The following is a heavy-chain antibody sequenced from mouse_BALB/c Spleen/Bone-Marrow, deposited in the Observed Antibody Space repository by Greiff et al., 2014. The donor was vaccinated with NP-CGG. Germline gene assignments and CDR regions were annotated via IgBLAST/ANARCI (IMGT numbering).Heavy chain of an antibody. CDR2: ISSGGSNT. J-gene: IGHJ4*01. V-gene: IGHV5-6*01. CDR3: ARHQRYYAMDY. Sequence: VKLVESGGDLVKPGGSLKLSCAASGSTFSSYGMSWGRQTPDKRLEWVATISSGGSNTYYPDSVKGRFTISRDNAKNTLYLQMSSLKSEDTAMYYCARHQRYYAMDYWGQGTSVTVSS. CDR1: GSTFSSYG.